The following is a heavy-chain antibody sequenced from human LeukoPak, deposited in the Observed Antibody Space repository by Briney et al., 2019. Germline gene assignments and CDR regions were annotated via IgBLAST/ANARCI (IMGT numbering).Heavy chain of an antibody. CDR2: ISYDGSST. CDR3: ARDKSTISFDYYDSSSFFDY. CDR1: GFTFSSYA. J-gene: IGHJ4*02. V-gene: IGHV3-30*03. Sequence: GGSLRLSCAASGFTFSSYAMHWVRQAPGKGLEWVAVISYDGSSTYYADSVKGRFTISRDNSENTLYLQMNSLRADDTAVYYCARDKSTISFDYYDSSSFFDYWGQGTLVTVSS. D-gene: IGHD3-22*01.